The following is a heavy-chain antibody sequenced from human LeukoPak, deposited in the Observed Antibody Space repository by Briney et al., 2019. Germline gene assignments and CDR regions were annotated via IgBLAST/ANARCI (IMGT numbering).Heavy chain of an antibody. CDR1: GYTFTSYG. Sequence: ASVKVSCKASGYTFTSYGISWVRQAPGQRLEWMGWINAGNGNTKYSQKFQGRVTITRDTSASTAYMELSSLRSEDTAVYYCASYSPYYYYYYGMDVWGQGTTVTVSS. D-gene: IGHD1-26*01. V-gene: IGHV1-3*01. CDR3: ASYSPYYYYYYGMDV. CDR2: INAGNGNT. J-gene: IGHJ6*02.